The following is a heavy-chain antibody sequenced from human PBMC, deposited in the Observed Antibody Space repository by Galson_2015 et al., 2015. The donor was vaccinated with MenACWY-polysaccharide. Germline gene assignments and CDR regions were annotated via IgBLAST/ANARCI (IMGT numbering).Heavy chain of an antibody. CDR3: ARINLPVPPIDY. CDR2: ISWNGVNV. D-gene: IGHD2-2*02. Sequence: SLRLSCAASGFTFEDYAMHWVRQAPGKGLEWVSIISWNGVNVAYADSVKGRFTISRDNAKNSLYLQMNSLRAGDTAVYYCARINLPVPPIDYWGQGTLVTVSS. J-gene: IGHJ4*02. V-gene: IGHV3-9*01. CDR1: GFTFEDYA.